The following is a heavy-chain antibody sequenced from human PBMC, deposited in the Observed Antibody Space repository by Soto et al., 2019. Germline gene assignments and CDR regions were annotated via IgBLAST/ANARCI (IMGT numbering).Heavy chain of an antibody. J-gene: IGHJ6*02. CDR2: ISAYNGNT. CDR1: GYTFTSYG. CDR3: GTDVDTAMVIWSYSVMGV. D-gene: IGHD5-18*01. Sequence: ASVKVSCKASGYTFTSYGISWVRQAPGQGLEWMGWISAYNGNTNYAQKLQGRVNMTTDTPTSTAYMELRSLRSDDTAVYYCGTDVDTAMVIWSYSVMGVWGQGTTVTVSS. V-gene: IGHV1-18*01.